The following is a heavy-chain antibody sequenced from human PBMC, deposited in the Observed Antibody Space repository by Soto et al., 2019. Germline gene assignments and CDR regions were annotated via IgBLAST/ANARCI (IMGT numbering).Heavy chain of an antibody. CDR2: IYCSGST. CDR3: ARYELRRHNWFDP. Sequence: TLTLSCPVSGASISSGGYYWSWIRQHPGKGLEWIGYIYCSGSTYYNPSLKSRVTISVDTSKNQFSLKLSSVTAADTAVYYCARYELRRHNWFDPWGQGTLVTVSS. CDR1: GASISSGGYY. D-gene: IGHD1-1*01. J-gene: IGHJ5*02. V-gene: IGHV4-31*03.